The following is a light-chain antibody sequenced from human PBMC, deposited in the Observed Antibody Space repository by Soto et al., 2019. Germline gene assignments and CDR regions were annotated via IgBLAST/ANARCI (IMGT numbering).Light chain of an antibody. J-gene: IGLJ1*01. CDR1: SSDVGGYNY. CDR3: SAYTVSRTYV. CDR2: EVT. Sequence: QAALTQPASVSGSPGQSITISCTGTSSDVGGYNYVSWYQQHPGKAPKLMIYEVTNRPSGVSNRFSGSKSGNTASLTISGPQAEDEADYYCSAYTVSRTYVFGTGTKVTV. V-gene: IGLV2-14*01.